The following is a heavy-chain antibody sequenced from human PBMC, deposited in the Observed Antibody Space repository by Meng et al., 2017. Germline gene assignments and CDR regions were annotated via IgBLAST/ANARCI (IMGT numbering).Heavy chain of an antibody. V-gene: IGHV1-18*01. Sequence: QVSLAQDGERVTQTGALAKLSCKASGDTFTSHGISWVRQAPGQGLEWMGLISAYNGNTNYAQKLQGRVTMTTDTSTSTAYMELRSLRSDDTAVYYCARAGIAVAGPDYWGQGTLVTVSS. J-gene: IGHJ4*02. D-gene: IGHD6-19*01. CDR1: GDTFTSHG. CDR3: ARAGIAVAGPDY. CDR2: ISAYNGNT.